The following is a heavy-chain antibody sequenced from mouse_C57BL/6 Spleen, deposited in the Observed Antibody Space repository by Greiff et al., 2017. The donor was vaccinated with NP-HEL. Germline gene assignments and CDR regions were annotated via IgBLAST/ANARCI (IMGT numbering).Heavy chain of an antibody. J-gene: IGHJ2*01. CDR2: IYPGDGDT. Sequence: VKLQESGPELVKPGASVKISCKASGYAFSSSWMNWVKQRPGKGLEWIGRIYPGDGDTNYNGKFKGKATLTADKSSSTAYMQLSSLTSEDSAVYFCARAITTVVESVYYFDYWGQGTTLTVSS. V-gene: IGHV1-82*01. D-gene: IGHD1-1*01. CDR1: GYAFSSSW. CDR3: ARAITTVVESVYYFDY.